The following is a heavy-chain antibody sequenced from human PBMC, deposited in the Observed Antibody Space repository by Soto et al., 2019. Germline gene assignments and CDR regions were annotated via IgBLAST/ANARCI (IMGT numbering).Heavy chain of an antibody. CDR2: ISSSSTI. Sequence: GGSLRLSCAASGFTFSSYSMNWVRQAPGKGLEWVSYISSSSTIYYADSVKGRFTISRDNAKNSLYLQMNSLRDEDTAVYYCARDGIDIVLMVYAHYGMDVWGQGTTVTVSS. V-gene: IGHV3-48*02. CDR1: GFTFSSYS. D-gene: IGHD2-8*01. J-gene: IGHJ6*02. CDR3: ARDGIDIVLMVYAHYGMDV.